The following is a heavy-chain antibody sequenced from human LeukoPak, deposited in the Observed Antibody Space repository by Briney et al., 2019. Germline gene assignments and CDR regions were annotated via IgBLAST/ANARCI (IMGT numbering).Heavy chain of an antibody. J-gene: IGHJ4*02. CDR2: IIPLLQTA. CDR1: GDTFTTYT. CDR3: ARLVGSSFDY. Sequence: ASVKVSCKASGDTFTTYTIAWVRQAPGQGLEYMGGIIPLLQTADYAQRFQGKVTITADESTNTAYLALSSLTSEDTAVYYCARLVGSSFDYWGQGTLVIVS. D-gene: IGHD1-26*01. V-gene: IGHV1-69*13.